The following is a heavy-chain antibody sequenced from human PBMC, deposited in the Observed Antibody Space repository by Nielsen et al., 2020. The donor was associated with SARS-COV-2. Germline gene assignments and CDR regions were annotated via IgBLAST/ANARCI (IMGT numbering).Heavy chain of an antibody. J-gene: IGHJ4*02. CDR3: ARSDPNYDSSGYYGL. V-gene: IGHV3-30*04. CDR1: GFTFSTYA. D-gene: IGHD3-22*01. Sequence: GESLKISCAASGFTFSTYAMHWVRQAPGKGLEWVAAVSYDGNNQYYADSVKGRFTISRDNSMNTLYLQMNSLRAEDTAVYYCARSDPNYDSSGYYGLWGQGTLVTVSS. CDR2: VSYDGNNQ.